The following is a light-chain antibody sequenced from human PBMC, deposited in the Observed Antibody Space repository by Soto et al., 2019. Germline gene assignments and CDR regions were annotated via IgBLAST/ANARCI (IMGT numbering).Light chain of an antibody. V-gene: IGKV3-15*01. Sequence: EIVITQCPATLSVSPGERATLFCRASQSVGRTLAWYQQKPGQSARLLLYGASTRATGTPARFSGSGSGTELTLTISSLQSEDVAVYYCQQYNQWLTYTFGQGTKVDIK. J-gene: IGKJ2*01. CDR3: QQYNQWLTYT. CDR2: GAS. CDR1: QSVGRT.